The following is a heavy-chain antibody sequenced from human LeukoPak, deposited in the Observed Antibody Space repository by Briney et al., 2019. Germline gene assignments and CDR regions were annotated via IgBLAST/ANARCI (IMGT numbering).Heavy chain of an antibody. CDR1: GFTFSSVS. J-gene: IGHJ4*02. CDR3: ASARSGTHFDY. CDR2: ISSSSSTI. V-gene: IGHV3-48*01. D-gene: IGHD3-3*01. Sequence: GGSLRLSCAASGFTFSSVSMSWGRQAPGKGLELISYISSSSSTIYYADSVKGRFTISRDNAKNSVYLQMNSLRAEDTAVYSCASARSGTHFDYWGQGTLVTVSS.